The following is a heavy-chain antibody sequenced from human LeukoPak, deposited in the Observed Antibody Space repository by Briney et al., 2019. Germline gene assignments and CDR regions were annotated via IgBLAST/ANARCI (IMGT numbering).Heavy chain of an antibody. J-gene: IGHJ4*02. V-gene: IGHV1-69*02. CDR1: GYTFTGYY. D-gene: IGHD4-17*01. CDR3: ASGTYYGDYVGNSEFDY. Sequence: VASVKVSCKASGYTFTGYYMHWVRQAPGQGLEWMGRIIPILGIANYAQKFQGRVTITADKSTSTAYMELSSLRSEDTAVYYCASGTYYGDYVGNSEFDYWGQGTLVTVSS. CDR2: IIPILGIA.